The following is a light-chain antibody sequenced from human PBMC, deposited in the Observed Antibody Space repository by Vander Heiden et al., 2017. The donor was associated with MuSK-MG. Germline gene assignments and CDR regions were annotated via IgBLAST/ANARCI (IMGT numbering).Light chain of an antibody. CDR1: QSIRSY. V-gene: IGKV1-39*01. J-gene: IGKJ1*01. CDR2: AAS. Sequence: DTQLTHSPPSLSASVGDSVTITCSASQSIRSYVNWYQQKPGKAPKLLIYAASRLQSGVPSRFSGSGSGTDFTLTISRLQPEDVATYYCQQRNRTPRTFGQGTKVEIK. CDR3: QQRNRTPRT.